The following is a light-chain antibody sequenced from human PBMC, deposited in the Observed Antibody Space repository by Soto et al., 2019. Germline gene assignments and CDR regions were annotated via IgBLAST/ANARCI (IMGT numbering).Light chain of an antibody. J-gene: IGLJ1*01. CDR2: EVS. CDR3: SSYTTANTYV. V-gene: IGLV2-14*01. Sequence: QSALTQPASVSGSPGQSITISCTGTSSDVGGYKFVSWYQQHPGKAPKLIIYEVSNRPSGVSNRFSGSKSGNTASLTISGLQAEDEADYYCSSYTTANTYVFGTGTQLTVL. CDR1: SSDVGGYKF.